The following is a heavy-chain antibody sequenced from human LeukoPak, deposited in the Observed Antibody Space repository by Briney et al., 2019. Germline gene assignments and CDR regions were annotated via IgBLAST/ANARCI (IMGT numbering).Heavy chain of an antibody. D-gene: IGHD5-18*01. CDR2: ISGSGDSV. Sequence: QTGGSLRLSCAASGFTLTNYEMSWVRQAPGKGLEWLSSISGSGDSVFYADSVKGRFTISRDNSLNTLHLQMNSLRAEDTAFYYCGKGNTASRPGFVDWGQGTLVTVSS. V-gene: IGHV3-23*01. CDR3: GKGNTASRPGFVD. CDR1: GFTLTNYE. J-gene: IGHJ4*02.